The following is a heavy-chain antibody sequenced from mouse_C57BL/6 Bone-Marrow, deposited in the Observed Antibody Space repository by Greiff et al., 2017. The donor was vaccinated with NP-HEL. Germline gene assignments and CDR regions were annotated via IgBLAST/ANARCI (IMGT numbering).Heavy chain of an antibody. CDR3: ARAVVGPFAY. V-gene: IGHV5-6*01. CDR2: ISSGGSYT. Sequence: EVMLVESGGDLVKPGGSLKLSCAASGFTFSSYGMSWVRQTPDKRLEWVATISSGGSYTYYPDNVKGRFTLSRDNAKNTLYLQMSSLKSEDTAMYYCARAVVGPFAYWGQGTLVTVSA. D-gene: IGHD1-1*01. J-gene: IGHJ3*01. CDR1: GFTFSSYG.